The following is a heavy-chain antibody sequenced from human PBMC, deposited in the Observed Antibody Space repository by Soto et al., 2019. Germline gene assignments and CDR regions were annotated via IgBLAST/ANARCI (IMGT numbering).Heavy chain of an antibody. V-gene: IGHV3-74*01. CDR1: GFSFSGYW. D-gene: IGHD2-15*01. CDR3: ARAGFDVGSCSGGSCLFRFGY. Sequence: EVQLVESGGGLVQPGGSLRLSCAASGFSFSGYWMHWVRQAPGKGLVWVSRINSDGGSTSYADYVKGRFTISRDNAKNPLYLQMNSLRAEDTDVYYCARAGFDVGSCSGGSCLFRFGYWGQGSLVTVSS. CDR2: INSDGGST. J-gene: IGHJ4*02.